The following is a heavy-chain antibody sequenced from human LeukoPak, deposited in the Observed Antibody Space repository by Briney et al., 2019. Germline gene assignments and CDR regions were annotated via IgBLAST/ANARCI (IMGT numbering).Heavy chain of an antibody. D-gene: IGHD6-13*01. CDR1: GFTFSSYS. CDR2: ISSSSISI. V-gene: IGHV3-48*04. CDR3: ARDSTSSWYWIDP. Sequence: GGSLRLSCAASGFTFSSYSMNWVRQAPGKGLEWVSYISSSSISIYYADSVKGRFTISRDNAKNSLLLQMNSLRAEDTAVYYCARDSTSSWYWIDPWGQGTLVTVSS. J-gene: IGHJ5*02.